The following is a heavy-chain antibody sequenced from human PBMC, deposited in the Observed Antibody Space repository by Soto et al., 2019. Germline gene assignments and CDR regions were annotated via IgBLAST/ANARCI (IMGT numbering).Heavy chain of an antibody. D-gene: IGHD6-19*01. J-gene: IGHJ4*02. V-gene: IGHV1-69*05. CDR1: GGTFSSYA. Sequence: SVKVSCKASGGTFSSYAISWVRQAPGQGLEWMGGIIPNFGTANYAQKLQGRVTMTTDTSTSTAYMELRSLRSDDTAVYYCASGEVAATGFDYWGQGTLVTVSS. CDR3: ASGEVAATGFDY. CDR2: IIPNFGTA.